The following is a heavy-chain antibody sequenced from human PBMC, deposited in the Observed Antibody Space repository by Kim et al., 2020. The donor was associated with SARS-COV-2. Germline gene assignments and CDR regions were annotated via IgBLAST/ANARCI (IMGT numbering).Heavy chain of an antibody. V-gene: IGHV3-30-3*01. CDR2: ISYDGSNK. D-gene: IGHD5-18*01. Sequence: GGSLRLSCAASGFTFSSYAMHWVRQAPGKGLEWVAVISYDGSNKYYADSVKGRFTISRDNSKNTLYLQMNSLRAEDTAVYYCARSRYGYRLFDYWGQGTLVTVSS. CDR3: ARSRYGYRLFDY. CDR1: GFTFSSYA. J-gene: IGHJ4*02.